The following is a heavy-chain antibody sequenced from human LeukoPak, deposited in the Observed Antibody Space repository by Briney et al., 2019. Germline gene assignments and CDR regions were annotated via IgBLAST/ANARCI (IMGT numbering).Heavy chain of an antibody. Sequence: PGGSLRLSCAASGFTFDDFAIHWVRQGPGKSLDWVSSISRDGAYPNYAESVNGRFTISRDNDKTSRYLQMNCLTNGDPAFYFCAKENRDHVRLRWFDSWGQGTRVTVSS. D-gene: IGHD1-14*01. CDR2: ISRDGAYP. J-gene: IGHJ5*01. V-gene: IGHV3-43*02. CDR3: AKENRDHVRLRWFDS. CDR1: GFTFDDFA.